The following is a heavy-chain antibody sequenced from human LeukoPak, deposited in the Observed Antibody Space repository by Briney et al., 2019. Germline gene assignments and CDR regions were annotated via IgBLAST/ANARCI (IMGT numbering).Heavy chain of an antibody. V-gene: IGHV4-4*07. CDR2: IYTSGST. D-gene: IGHD4-17*01. CDR1: GGSISIYY. CDR3: ARWTTVTRALDY. J-gene: IGHJ4*02. Sequence: KSSETLSLTCTVSGGSISIYYWNWIRQPAGKGLEWIGRIYTSGSTNYNPSLKSRVTMSVDTSKSQFSLKLNSVTAADTAVYYCARWTTVTRALDYWGQGTLVTVSS.